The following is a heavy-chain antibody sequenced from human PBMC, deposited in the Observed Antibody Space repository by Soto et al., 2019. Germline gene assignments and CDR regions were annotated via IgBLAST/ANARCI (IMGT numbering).Heavy chain of an antibody. CDR1: GFTFSSYS. D-gene: IGHD3-10*01. J-gene: IGHJ6*02. CDR2: ISSSSSYI. Sequence: GGSLRLPCAASGFTFSSYSMNWVRQAPGKGLEWVSSISSSSSYIYYADSVKGRFTISRDNAKNSLYLQMNSLRAEDTAVYYCARDVVDYYGSGSTDGMDVWGQGTTVTVSS. CDR3: ARDVVDYYGSGSTDGMDV. V-gene: IGHV3-21*01.